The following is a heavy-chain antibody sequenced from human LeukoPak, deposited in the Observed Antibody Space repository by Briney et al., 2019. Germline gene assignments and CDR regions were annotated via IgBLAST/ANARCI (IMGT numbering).Heavy chain of an antibody. CDR1: GFNFTSYT. J-gene: IGHJ4*01. D-gene: IGHD6-13*01. V-gene: IGHV3-21*01. CDR2: ISSRGKYV. CDR3: AREPETIRAAGPHFDF. Sequence: GGSLRLSCAASGFNFTSYTMNWVRQAPGKGLEWVSSISSRGKYVFYGDSVRGRFTLSRDNAKASLYLQMSSLRVEDTAVYYCAREPETIRAAGPHFDFWGQGTLVSVSS.